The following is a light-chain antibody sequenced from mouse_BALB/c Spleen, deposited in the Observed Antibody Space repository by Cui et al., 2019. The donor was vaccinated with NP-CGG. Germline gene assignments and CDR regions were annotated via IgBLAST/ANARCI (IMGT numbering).Light chain of an antibody. CDR1: TGAITTSNY. Sequence: AVLTQESALTTSPGETVTLTCRSSTGAITTSNYANWVQEKSDHLFTGLIGGTNNRAPGVPARFSGSLIGDKAALTITGAQTEDEAIYFCALWYSNHWVFGGGTKLTVL. J-gene: IGLJ1*01. CDR3: ALWYSNHWV. CDR2: GTN. V-gene: IGLV1*01.